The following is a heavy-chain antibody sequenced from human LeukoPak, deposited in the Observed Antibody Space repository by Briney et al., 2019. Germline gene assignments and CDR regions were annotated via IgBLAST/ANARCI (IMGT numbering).Heavy chain of an antibody. J-gene: IGHJ4*02. V-gene: IGHV3-48*04. CDR1: GFTFSSYR. D-gene: IGHD3-3*01. Sequence: GGSLRLSCAASGFTFSSYRMNWVRQAPGKGLEWVSHISSSSSTIYYADSVRGRFTISRDNAKNSLYLQMNSLRAEDTAVYYCASSWSGPDLYWGQGTLVTVSS. CDR3: ASSWSGPDLY. CDR2: ISSSSSTI.